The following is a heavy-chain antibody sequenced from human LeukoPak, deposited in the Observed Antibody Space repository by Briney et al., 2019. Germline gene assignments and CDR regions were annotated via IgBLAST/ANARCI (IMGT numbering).Heavy chain of an antibody. CDR2: IYTGGST. Sequence: PGGSLRLSCAASAFSVTNNYMTWVRQAPGKGLEWVSIIYTGGSTYYADSVKGRFTISRDKSKNTVYLQMNSLSAEDTAIYYCATVASTSPSFYGLDVWAQGTTVTVSS. CDR3: ATVASTSPSFYGLDV. CDR1: AFSVTNNY. V-gene: IGHV3-53*01. J-gene: IGHJ6*02.